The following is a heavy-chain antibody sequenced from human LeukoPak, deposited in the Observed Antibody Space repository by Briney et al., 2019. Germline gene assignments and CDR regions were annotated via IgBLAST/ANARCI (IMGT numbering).Heavy chain of an antibody. CDR2: IIPIFGIA. CDR1: GGTFSSYA. Sequence: SVKVSCKASGGTFSSYAIGWVRQAPGQGLEWMGRIIPIFGIANYAQKFQGRVTITADKSTSTAYMELGSLRPEDTAVYYCAKTASEYYFDYWGQGTLVTVSS. D-gene: IGHD2-21*02. J-gene: IGHJ4*02. CDR3: AKTASEYYFDY. V-gene: IGHV1-69*04.